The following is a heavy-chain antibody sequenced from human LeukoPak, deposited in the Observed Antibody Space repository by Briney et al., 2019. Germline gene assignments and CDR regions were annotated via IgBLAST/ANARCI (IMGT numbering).Heavy chain of an antibody. Sequence: GESLKISCKGSGYSFSNYWIGWVRQMAGKGLEWMGIIYPGDSDTRYSPSFQGQVTISADKSISTAYLQWSSLKASDTAMYYCARHHTTRSFDYWGQGTLVTVSS. D-gene: IGHD1-1*01. V-gene: IGHV5-51*01. CDR3: ARHHTTRSFDY. CDR1: GYSFSNYW. CDR2: IYPGDSDT. J-gene: IGHJ4*02.